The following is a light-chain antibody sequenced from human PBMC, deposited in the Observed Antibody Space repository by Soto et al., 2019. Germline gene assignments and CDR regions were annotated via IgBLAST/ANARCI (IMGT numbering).Light chain of an antibody. CDR2: GAS. CDR3: QPYGSSPRT. CDR1: QSVGSIY. J-gene: IGKJ1*01. Sequence: VLTQTTGTLSLSPGERAPLSCLDSQSVGSIYLAWYQQKYGQAPRLLIHGASNRASGIPDRFSGSGSGTDFTLTISRLEPEDFAVYYCQPYGSSPRTVGPGTKVEIK. V-gene: IGKV3-20*01.